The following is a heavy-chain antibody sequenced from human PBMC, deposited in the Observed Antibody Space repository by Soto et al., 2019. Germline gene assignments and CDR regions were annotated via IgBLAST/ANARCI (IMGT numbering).Heavy chain of an antibody. CDR2: ISGRGSYT. J-gene: IGHJ4*02. CDR1: GFSFSAYA. CDR3: VREKAWPFDY. V-gene: IGHV3-23*01. Sequence: EVQLLESGGGLVQPGGSLTLSCGASGFSFSAYAMGWVRQAPGKGLEWVSSISGRGSYTYYTDSVKGRFTISRDNSKNTLYLEINSLIADDMAVYYCVREKAWPFDYWGQGTQVTVSS.